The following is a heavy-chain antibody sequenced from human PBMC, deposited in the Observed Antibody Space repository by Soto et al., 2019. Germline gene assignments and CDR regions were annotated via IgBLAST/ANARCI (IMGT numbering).Heavy chain of an antibody. CDR2: IIPIFGTA. D-gene: IGHD3-16*01. CDR1: GGTFSSYA. Sequence: ASVKVSCKASGGTFSSYAISWVRQAPGQGLEWMGGIIPIFGTANYAQKFQGRVTITADESTGTAYMELSSLRSEDTAVYYCARLGEGRFYYYYYGMDVWGQGTTVTVSS. J-gene: IGHJ6*02. V-gene: IGHV1-69*13. CDR3: ARLGEGRFYYYYYGMDV.